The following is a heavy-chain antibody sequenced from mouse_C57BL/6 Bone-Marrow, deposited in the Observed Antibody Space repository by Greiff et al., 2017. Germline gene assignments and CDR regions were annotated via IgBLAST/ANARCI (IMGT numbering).Heavy chain of an antibody. CDR2: FHPYNDDT. Sequence: VKLQQPGAELVKPGASVKMSCKASGYTFTTYPIEWMKQNHGKSLEWIGNFHPYNDDTTYNEKFKGKATLTVEKSSSTVYLELSRLTSDDSAVYYCARGGNYGGYYFDYWGQGTTLTVSS. D-gene: IGHD2-1*01. CDR1: GYTFTTYP. CDR3: ARGGNYGGYYFDY. J-gene: IGHJ2*01. V-gene: IGHV1-47*01.